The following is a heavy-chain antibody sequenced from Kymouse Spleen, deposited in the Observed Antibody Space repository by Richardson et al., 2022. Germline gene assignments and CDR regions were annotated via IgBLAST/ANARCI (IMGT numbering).Heavy chain of an antibody. D-gene: IGHD1-7*01. CDR1: GFTFSSYG. V-gene: IGHV3-33*01. J-gene: IGHJ3*02. CDR2: IWYDGSNK. CDR3: ARDGYNWNSHAFDI. Sequence: QVQLVESGGGVVQPGRSLRLSCAASGFTFSSYGMHWVRQAPGKGLEWVAVIWYDGSNKYYADSVKGRFTISRDNSKNTLYLQMNSLRAEDTAVYYCARDGYNWNSHAFDIWGQGTMVTVSS.